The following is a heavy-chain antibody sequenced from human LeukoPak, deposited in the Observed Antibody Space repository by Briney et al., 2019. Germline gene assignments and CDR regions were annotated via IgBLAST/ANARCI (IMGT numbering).Heavy chain of an antibody. CDR1: GFTFSSYS. CDR2: ISSSSSYI. J-gene: IGHJ3*02. CDR3: AREVGATPSQVDAFDI. Sequence: PGGSLRLSCAASGFTFSSYSMNWVRQAPGKGLEWVSSISSSSSYIYYADSVKGRFTISRDNAKNSLYLQMNSLRAGDTAVYYCAREVGATPSQVDAFDIWGQGTMVTVSS. D-gene: IGHD1-26*01. V-gene: IGHV3-21*01.